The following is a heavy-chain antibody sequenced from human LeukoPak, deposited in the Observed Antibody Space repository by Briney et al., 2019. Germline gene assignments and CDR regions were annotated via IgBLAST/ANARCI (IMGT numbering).Heavy chain of an antibody. V-gene: IGHV1-8*01. D-gene: IGHD7-27*01. CDR1: GYTFTSYD. Sequence: ASVKVSCKASGYTFTSYDINWVRQATGQGPEWMGWMSPKSGNTGYAQKFQGRVSMTRNTSISTVYMELSSLRSEGTAVYYCARGPPNWGFDYWGQGTLVTVSS. CDR2: MSPKSGNT. J-gene: IGHJ4*02. CDR3: ARGPPNWGFDY.